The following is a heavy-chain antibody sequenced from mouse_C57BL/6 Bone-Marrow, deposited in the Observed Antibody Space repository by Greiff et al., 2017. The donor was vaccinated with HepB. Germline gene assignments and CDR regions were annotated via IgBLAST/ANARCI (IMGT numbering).Heavy chain of an antibody. Sequence: VQLQQSGAELARPGASVKLSCKASGYTFTSSGISWVKQRTGQGLEWIGEIYPRSGNTYYNEKFKGKATLTADKSSSTAYMELRSLTSEDSAVYFCARDYYGSSFYYFDYWGQGTTLTVSS. CDR2: IYPRSGNT. V-gene: IGHV1-81*01. J-gene: IGHJ2*01. CDR3: ARDYYGSSFYYFDY. CDR1: GYTFTSSG. D-gene: IGHD1-1*01.